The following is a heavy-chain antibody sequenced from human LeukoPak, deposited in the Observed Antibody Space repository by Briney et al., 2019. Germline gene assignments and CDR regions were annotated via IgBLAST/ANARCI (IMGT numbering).Heavy chain of an antibody. V-gene: IGHV1-69*04. CDR1: GGTFSSYA. D-gene: IGHD5-24*01. J-gene: IGHJ5*02. Sequence: ASVKVSRKASGGTFSSYAISWVRQAPGQGLEWMGRIIPILGIANYAQKFQGRVTITADKSTSTAYMELSSLRSEDRAVYYCARDRAVMATNPNWFDPWGQGTLVTVSS. CDR3: ARDRAVMATNPNWFDP. CDR2: IIPILGIA.